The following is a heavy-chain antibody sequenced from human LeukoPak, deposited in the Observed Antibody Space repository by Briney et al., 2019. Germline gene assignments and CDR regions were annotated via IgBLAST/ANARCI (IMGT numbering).Heavy chain of an antibody. CDR3: ARDGSGSYYNPTFDY. V-gene: IGHV3-30*04. CDR2: ISYDGSNK. D-gene: IGHD3-10*01. CDR1: GLTFSSYA. Sequence: GGSLRLSCAASGLTFSSYAMHWVRQAPGKGLEWVAVISYDGSNKCYADSVKGRFTISRDNSKNTLYLQMNSLRAEDTAVYYCARDGSGSYYNPTFDYWGQGTLVTVSS. J-gene: IGHJ4*02.